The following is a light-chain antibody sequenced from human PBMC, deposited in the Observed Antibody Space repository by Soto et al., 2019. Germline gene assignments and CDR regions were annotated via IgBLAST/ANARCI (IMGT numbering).Light chain of an antibody. CDR3: QQYGSSPGT. J-gene: IGKJ1*01. Sequence: EIVLTQSPGTLSLSPGERATLSCRASQSVSSSYLAWYQQKPGQAPRLHIYGASSRATGIPDRFSGSGSGTDFTLTISRLEPEDFAVYYCQQYGSSPGTFDQGTKVEIK. CDR1: QSVSSSY. CDR2: GAS. V-gene: IGKV3-20*01.